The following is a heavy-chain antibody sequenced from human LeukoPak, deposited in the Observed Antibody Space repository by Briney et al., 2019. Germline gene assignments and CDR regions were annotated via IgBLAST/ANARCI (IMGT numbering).Heavy chain of an antibody. CDR3: ARDKTSVPTCGY. CDR2: IKYDGREE. J-gene: IGHJ4*02. CDR1: GFTFSNYW. Sequence: PGGSLRLSCAASGFTFSNYWMNWVRQAPGKGLEGVANIKYDGREEHYVDSVKGRFTISRDNAKNSLYLQMNGLRAEDTAVYYCARDKTSVPTCGYWGQGTLVTVSS. D-gene: IGHD4-17*01. V-gene: IGHV3-7*03.